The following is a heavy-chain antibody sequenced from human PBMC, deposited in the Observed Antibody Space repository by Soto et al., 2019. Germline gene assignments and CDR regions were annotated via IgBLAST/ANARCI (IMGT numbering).Heavy chain of an antibody. CDR3: ARDRGDYAYYYGMDV. J-gene: IGHJ6*02. Sequence: SETLSLTCTVSGGSISSTIYNWDWIRQPPGKRLEWIAGIYYSGSTYYNPSLKSRVTISVDTSKNQFSLKLSSVTAADTAVYYCARDRGDYAYYYGMDVWGQGTTVTVS. D-gene: IGHD4-17*01. CDR1: GGSISSTIYN. CDR2: IYYSGST. V-gene: IGHV4-39*07.